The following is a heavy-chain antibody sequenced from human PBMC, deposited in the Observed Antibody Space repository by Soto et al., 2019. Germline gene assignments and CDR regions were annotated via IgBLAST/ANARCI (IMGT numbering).Heavy chain of an antibody. CDR2: IYYSGST. D-gene: IGHD3-22*01. J-gene: IGHJ4*02. CDR1: GGSISSGDYY. V-gene: IGHV4-30-4*01. Sequence: SETLSLTCTVSGGSISSGDYYWSWIRQPPGKGLEWIGYIYYSGSTYYNPSLKSRVTISVDTSKNQFSLKLSSVTAAATAVYYCARAGMYYYDGSAPRSFDYWGQGTLVTVSS. CDR3: ARAGMYYYDGSAPRSFDY.